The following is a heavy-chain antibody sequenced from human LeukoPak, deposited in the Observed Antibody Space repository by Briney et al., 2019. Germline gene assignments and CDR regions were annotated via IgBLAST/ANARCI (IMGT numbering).Heavy chain of an antibody. J-gene: IGHJ6*03. Sequence: GASVKASCKASGYTFTGYYMHWVRQAPGQGLEWMGWINPNSGGTNYAQKFQGRVTMTRDTSISTAYMELSRLRSDDTAVYYCASVSGSYLDYYYYMDVWGKGTTVTVSS. CDR2: INPNSGGT. D-gene: IGHD3-16*02. CDR3: ASVSGSYLDYYYYMDV. CDR1: GYTFTGYY. V-gene: IGHV1-2*02.